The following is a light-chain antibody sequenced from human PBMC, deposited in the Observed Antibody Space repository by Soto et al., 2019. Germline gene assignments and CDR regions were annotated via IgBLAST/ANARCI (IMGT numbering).Light chain of an antibody. J-gene: IGKJ2*01. CDR2: LGS. V-gene: IGKV2-28*01. CDR1: QSLLHSNGYNY. Sequence: DIVMTQSPLSLPVTPGEPASISCRSSQSLLHSNGYNYLDWYLQKPAQSPQLLIYLGSNRASGVPDRFRGSGAGTDFTLKISSVEAEDVGIYYCMEDLQAQETPSYTFGQGTKLEIK. CDR3: MEDLQAQETPSYT.